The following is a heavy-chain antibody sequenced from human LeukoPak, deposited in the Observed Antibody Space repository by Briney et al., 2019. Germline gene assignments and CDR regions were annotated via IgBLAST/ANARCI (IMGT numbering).Heavy chain of an antibody. CDR2: IKQDGSEK. CDR1: EFTFSSYW. J-gene: IGHJ4*02. Sequence: GSLRLSCAASEFTFSSYWMSWVRQAPGKGLEWVANIKQDGSEKYYVDSVKGRFTVSRDNAKNSLYLQMNSLRAEDTAVYYCARDELFDCWGQGTLVTVSS. V-gene: IGHV3-7*03. CDR3: ARDELFDC. D-gene: IGHD1-7*01.